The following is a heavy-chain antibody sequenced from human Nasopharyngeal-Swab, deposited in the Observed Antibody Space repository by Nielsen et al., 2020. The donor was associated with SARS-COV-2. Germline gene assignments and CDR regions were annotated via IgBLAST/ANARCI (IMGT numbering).Heavy chain of an antibody. CDR1: GFTFSSYW. CDR3: ARYDDYYDSSGYAY. J-gene: IGHJ4*02. V-gene: IGHV3-7*03. Sequence: GESLKISCAASGFTFSSYWMSWVRQAPGKGLEWVANIKQDGSEKYYVDSVKGRFTISRDNAKNSLYLQMNSLRAEDTAVYYCARYDDYYDSSGYAYWGQGTLVTVSS. D-gene: IGHD3-22*01. CDR2: IKQDGSEK.